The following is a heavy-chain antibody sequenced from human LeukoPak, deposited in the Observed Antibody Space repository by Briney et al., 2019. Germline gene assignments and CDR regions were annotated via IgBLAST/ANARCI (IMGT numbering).Heavy chain of an antibody. V-gene: IGHV1-2*02. CDR2: INPNSGGT. CDR1: GYTFTGYY. CDR3: ARDTGGSYWLIDY. D-gene: IGHD1-26*01. Sequence: GASVKVSCKASGYTFTGYYMHWVRQAPGQGLEWMGWINPNSGGTNYAQKFQGRVTMTRDTSISTAYMELSRLRSDDTAVYYCARDTGGSYWLIDYWGQGTLVTVSS. J-gene: IGHJ4*02.